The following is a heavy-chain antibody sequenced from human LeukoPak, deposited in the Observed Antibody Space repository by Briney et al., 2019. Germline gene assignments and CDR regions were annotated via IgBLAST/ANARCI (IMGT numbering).Heavy chain of an antibody. CDR2: ISSSGTTK. J-gene: IGHJ3*02. CDR1: GFTFSAYA. CDR3: ARDESSGYYPDAFDI. D-gene: IGHD3-22*01. V-gene: IGHV3-48*03. Sequence: GGSLRLSCTASGFTFSAYAMMWVRQAPGKGPEWVSYISSSGTTKYYADSVKGRFTISRDNAKNSLYLQMNSLRAEDTAFYYCARDESSGYYPDAFDIWGQGTMITVSS.